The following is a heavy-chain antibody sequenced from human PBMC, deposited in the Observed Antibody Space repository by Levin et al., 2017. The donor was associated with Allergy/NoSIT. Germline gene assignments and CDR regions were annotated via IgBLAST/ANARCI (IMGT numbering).Heavy chain of an antibody. Sequence: SETLSLTCAVSGYSISNGYYWGWIRQPPGMGLEWIGSTYHSGSTYYNPSLKSRVTISVYTSENQLSLRLTSVTAADTAVYYCARGLSQYCSSTSCDSNFDYWGQGTLVTVSS. CDR3: ARGLSQYCSSTSCDSNFDY. CDR1: GYSISNGYY. CDR2: TYHSGST. V-gene: IGHV4-38-2*01. D-gene: IGHD2-2*01. J-gene: IGHJ4*02.